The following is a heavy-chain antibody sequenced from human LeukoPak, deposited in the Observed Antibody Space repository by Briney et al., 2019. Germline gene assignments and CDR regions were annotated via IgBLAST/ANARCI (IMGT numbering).Heavy chain of an antibody. CDR3: ATDIVVVVAATSGDY. CDR2: IKQDGSEK. J-gene: IGHJ4*02. V-gene: IGHV3-7*04. D-gene: IGHD2-15*01. Sequence: GGSLRLSCAASGFTFSSYWMSWVHQAPGKGLEWVANIKQDGSEKYYVDSVKGRFTISRDNAKNSLYLQMNSLRAEDTAVYYCATDIVVVVAATSGDYWGQGTLVTVSS. CDR1: GFTFSSYW.